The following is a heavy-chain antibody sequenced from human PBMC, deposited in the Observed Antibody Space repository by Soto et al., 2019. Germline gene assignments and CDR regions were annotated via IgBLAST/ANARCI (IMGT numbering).Heavy chain of an antibody. CDR1: GYTFTSYA. J-gene: IGHJ5*02. CDR3: ARGIAVAGTGWFDP. D-gene: IGHD6-19*01. CDR2: INAGSGNT. Sequence: GASVKVSCKASGYTFTSYAMHWVRQAPGQRLEWMGWINAGSGNTKYSQKFQGRVTITRDTSASTAYMELSSLRSEDTAVYYCARGIAVAGTGWFDPWGQGTLVTVSS. V-gene: IGHV1-3*01.